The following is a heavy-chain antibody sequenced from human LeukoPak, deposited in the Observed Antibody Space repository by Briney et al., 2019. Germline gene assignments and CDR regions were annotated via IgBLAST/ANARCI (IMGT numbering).Heavy chain of an antibody. CDR3: AYWSSTDLRWNDPFDI. Sequence: TGGSLRLSCAASGFTFSSYSMNWVRQAPGKGLEWVSYISSSSSTIYYADSVKGRFTISRDNAKNSLYLQMNSLRAEDTAVYYCAYWSSTDLRWNDPFDIWGQGTKVTVSS. CDR2: ISSSSSTI. CDR1: GFTFSSYS. D-gene: IGHD3-3*01. V-gene: IGHV3-48*01. J-gene: IGHJ3*02.